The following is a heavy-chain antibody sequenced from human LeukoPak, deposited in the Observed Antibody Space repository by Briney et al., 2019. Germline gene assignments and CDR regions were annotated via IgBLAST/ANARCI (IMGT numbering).Heavy chain of an antibody. CDR1: GYTFTSYY. CDR3: ARAPRVYSSSWYPLDAFDI. D-gene: IGHD6-13*01. Sequence: ASVKVSCKASGYTFTSYYMHWVRQAPGQGLEWMGIINPSGGSTSYAQKFQGRVTMTRDMSTSTVYMELSSLRSEDTAVYYCARAPRVYSSSWYPLDAFDIWGQGTMVTVSS. J-gene: IGHJ3*02. CDR2: INPSGGST. V-gene: IGHV1-46*01.